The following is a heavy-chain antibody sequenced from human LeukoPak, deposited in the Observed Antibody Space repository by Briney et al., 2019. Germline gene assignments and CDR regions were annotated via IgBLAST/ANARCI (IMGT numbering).Heavy chain of an antibody. CDR2: ISAYNGNT. CDR3: ARGNQQKQWLARSNWFDP. V-gene: IGHV1-18*04. D-gene: IGHD6-19*01. J-gene: IGHJ5*02. CDR1: GYTFTGYY. Sequence: GASVKVSCKASGYTFTGYYMHWVRQAPGQGLEWMGWISAYNGNTNYAQKLQGRVTMTTDTSTSTAYMELRSLRSDDTAVYYCARGNQQKQWLARSNWFDPWGQGALVTVSS.